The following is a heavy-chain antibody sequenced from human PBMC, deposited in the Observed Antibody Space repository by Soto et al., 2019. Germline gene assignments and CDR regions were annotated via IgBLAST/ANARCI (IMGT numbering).Heavy chain of an antibody. D-gene: IGHD3-16*01. V-gene: IGHV3-9*01. CDR1: GFTFEDYA. CDR3: AKDMGDYYYYGMDV. Sequence: SLKLACAASGFTFEDYAMHWVRQAPGKGLEWVSGISWNSGSIGYADSVKGRFTISRDNAKNSLYLQMNSLRAEDTALYYCAKDMGDYYYYGMDVWGQGTTVTVSS. CDR2: ISWNSGSI. J-gene: IGHJ6*02.